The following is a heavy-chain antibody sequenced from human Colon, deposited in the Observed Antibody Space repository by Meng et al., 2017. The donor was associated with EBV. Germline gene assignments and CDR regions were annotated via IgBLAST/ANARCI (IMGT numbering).Heavy chain of an antibody. CDR1: GGSISSSSYS. CDR2: ISYGGST. CDR3: ARGIQIWHEIDY. Sequence: LQRQGSGPGLVKPSGPRSPTCTVPGGSISSSSYSCAWIRQPPGKGLEWIGGISYGGSTSYNPSLKSRVTISIDTSKNQFSLSLTSVTAADTAIYYCARGIQIWHEIDYWGQGTLVTVSS. V-gene: IGHV4-39*07. J-gene: IGHJ4*02. D-gene: IGHD5-18*01.